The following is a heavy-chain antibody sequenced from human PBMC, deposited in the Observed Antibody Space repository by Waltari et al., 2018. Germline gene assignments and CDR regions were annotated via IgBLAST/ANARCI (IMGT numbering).Heavy chain of an antibody. CDR2: ISCNSGSI. Sequence: EVQLVESGGGLVQPGRSLRLSCAASGFTFDDYAMHWVRQAPGKGLEWVSGISCNSGSIGYADSVKGRVTSSRDNAKNSLYLQMNSLRAEDTALYYCAKGIAAAGDYVDYWGQGTLVTVSS. CDR3: AKGIAAAGDYVDY. D-gene: IGHD6-13*01. CDR1: GFTFDDYA. V-gene: IGHV3-9*01. J-gene: IGHJ4*02.